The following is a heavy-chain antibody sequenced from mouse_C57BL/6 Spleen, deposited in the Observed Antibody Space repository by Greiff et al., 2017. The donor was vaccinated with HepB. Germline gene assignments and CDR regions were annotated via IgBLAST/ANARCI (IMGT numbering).Heavy chain of an antibody. V-gene: IGHV1-26*01. CDR3: AREDYGSSYVHDY. CDR1: GYTFTDYY. CDR2: INPNNGGT. J-gene: IGHJ2*01. D-gene: IGHD1-1*01. Sequence: EVQLQQSGPELVKPGASVKLSCKASGYTFTDYYMNWVKQSHGKSLEWIGDINPNNGGTSYNQKFKGKATLTVDKSSSTAYMELRSLTSEDSAVYYCAREDYGSSYVHDYWGQGTTLTVSS.